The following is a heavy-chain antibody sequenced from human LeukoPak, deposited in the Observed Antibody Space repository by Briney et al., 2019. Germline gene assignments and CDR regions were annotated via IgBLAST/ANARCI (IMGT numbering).Heavy chain of an antibody. CDR1: GGSISTYY. V-gene: IGHV4-59*12. D-gene: IGHD4-23*01. Sequence: TSETLSLTCTVSGGSISTYYWSWIRQPPGKGLEWIGYISYSGSTNYNPSLKSRVTISLDTSKNQFALKLSSVTAADTAVYYCARDRYTVVSWYFDLWGRGTLVTVSS. CDR3: ARDRYTVVSWYFDL. J-gene: IGHJ2*01. CDR2: ISYSGST.